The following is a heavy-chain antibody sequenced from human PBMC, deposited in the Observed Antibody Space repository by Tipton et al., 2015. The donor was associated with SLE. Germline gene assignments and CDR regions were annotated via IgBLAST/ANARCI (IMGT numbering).Heavy chain of an antibody. J-gene: IGHJ4*02. Sequence: SLRLSCAASGFTFSNYWMTWVRQAPGKGLEWVANIKQDGSEKYYVDSVKGRFTISRDNAKNSLFLQMNSLRVEDTSVYYCATRNGFDYWGQGTLVTVSS. CDR2: IKQDGSEK. D-gene: IGHD1-1*01. V-gene: IGHV3-7*01. CDR1: GFTFSNYW. CDR3: ATRNGFDY.